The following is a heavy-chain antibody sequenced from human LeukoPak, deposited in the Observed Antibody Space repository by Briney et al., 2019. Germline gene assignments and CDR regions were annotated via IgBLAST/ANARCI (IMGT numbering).Heavy chain of an antibody. J-gene: IGHJ4*02. Sequence: SETLSLTCAVYGGSFSTYYWSWIRQPPGKGLEWIGYFYYSGSTNYNPSLKSRVTISVDTSKNQFSLKLNSVTAADTAVYYCARSDRLVATTFDYWGQGTLVTVSS. V-gene: IGHV4-59*01. CDR2: FYYSGST. CDR1: GGSFSTYY. D-gene: IGHD5-12*01. CDR3: ARSDRLVATTFDY.